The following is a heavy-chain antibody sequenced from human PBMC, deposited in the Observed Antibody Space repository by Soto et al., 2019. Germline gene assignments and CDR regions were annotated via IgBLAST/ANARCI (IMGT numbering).Heavy chain of an antibody. CDR3: AKVPGLGYCSSTSCPRHYYYGMDV. Sequence: PGGSLRLSCAASGFTVSSNYMSWVRQAPGKGLEWVSAIYSGGSTSYTDPVKGRFTISRDNSKNTLYLQMNSLGAEDTAVYYCAKVPGLGYCSSTSCPRHYYYGMDVWGQGTTVTVSS. J-gene: IGHJ6*02. CDR1: GFTVSSNY. V-gene: IGHV3-66*01. CDR2: IYSGGST. D-gene: IGHD2-2*01.